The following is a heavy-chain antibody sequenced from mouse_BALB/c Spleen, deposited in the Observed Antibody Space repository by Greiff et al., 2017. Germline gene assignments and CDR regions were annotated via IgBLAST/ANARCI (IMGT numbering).Heavy chain of an antibody. Sequence: EVHLVESGGGLVQPGGSLKLSCAASGFTFSSYTMSWVRQTPEKRLEWVAYISNGGGSTYYPDTVKGRFTISRDNAKNTLYLQMSSLKSEDTAMYYCARHRTMITTEGFAYWGQGTLVTVSA. D-gene: IGHD2-4*01. J-gene: IGHJ3*01. CDR3: ARHRTMITTEGFAY. CDR2: ISNGGGST. V-gene: IGHV5-12-2*01. CDR1: GFTFSSYT.